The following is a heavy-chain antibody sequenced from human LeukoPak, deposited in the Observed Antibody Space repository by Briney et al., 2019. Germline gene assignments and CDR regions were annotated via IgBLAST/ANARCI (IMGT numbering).Heavy chain of an antibody. CDR1: GGSISSYY. J-gene: IGHJ5*02. CDR2: IYYSGST. CDR3: ARVVTIFGVVIMDGNWFDP. V-gene: IGHV4-59*01. D-gene: IGHD3-3*01. Sequence: SETLSLTCTVSGGSISSYYWNWIRQPPGKGLEWIGYIYYSGSTNYNPSLKSRVTISVDTSKNQFSLKLSSVTAADTAVYYCARVVTIFGVVIMDGNWFDPWGQGTLVTVSS.